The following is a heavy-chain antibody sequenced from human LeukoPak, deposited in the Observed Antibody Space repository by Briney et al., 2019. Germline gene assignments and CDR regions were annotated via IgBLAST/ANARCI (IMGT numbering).Heavy chain of an antibody. V-gene: IGHV4-59*12. CDR1: GGSINSGY. CDR3: AREVIVEVVTARVFDP. D-gene: IGHD2-21*02. J-gene: IGHJ5*02. CDR2: IHDSGST. Sequence: PSETLSLTCSVSGGSINSGYWSWIRQPPGKGLEWIGYIHDSGSTKYNTSLKSRVAISVDTSKSQFSLKLSSVTAADTAVYYCAREVIVEVVTARVFDPWGQGTLVSGSS.